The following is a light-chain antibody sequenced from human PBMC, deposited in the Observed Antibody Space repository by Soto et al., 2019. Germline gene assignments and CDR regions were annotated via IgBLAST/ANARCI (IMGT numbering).Light chain of an antibody. Sequence: QSVLTQPPSVSGAPGQRVTISCTGSNSVHWYQHLPGTAPKLLIYRNTNRPSGVPARFFGSQSGTSASLVITGLQAEDEADYYCQSYDYYLRDVVFGGGTKLTVL. CDR2: RNT. J-gene: IGLJ2*01. CDR3: QSYDYYLRDVV. V-gene: IGLV1-40*01. CDR1: NS.